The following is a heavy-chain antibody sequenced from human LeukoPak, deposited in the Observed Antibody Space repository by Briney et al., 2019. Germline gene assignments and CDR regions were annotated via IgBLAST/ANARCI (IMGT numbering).Heavy chain of an antibody. Sequence: VASVKVSCKASGGTFSSYAISWVRQAPGQGLEWMGGIIPIFGTANYAQKFQGRVTITADESTSTAYMELSSLRSEDTAVYYCAGSGEENYYDSSGQVSPFDYWGQGTLVTVSS. J-gene: IGHJ4*02. D-gene: IGHD3-22*01. V-gene: IGHV1-69*13. CDR1: GGTFSSYA. CDR2: IIPIFGTA. CDR3: AGSGEENYYDSSGQVSPFDY.